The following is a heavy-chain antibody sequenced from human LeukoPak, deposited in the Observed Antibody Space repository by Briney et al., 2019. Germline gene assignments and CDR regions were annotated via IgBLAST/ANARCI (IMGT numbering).Heavy chain of an antibody. V-gene: IGHV3-21*01. CDR2: VSPSSSYI. CDR3: AELGITMIGGV. CDR1: GLTFSSYS. J-gene: IGHJ6*04. Sequence: GGSLRLSCAVSGLTFSSYSMNWVRQAPGKGLEWVASVSPSSSYIYYADSVKGRFTISRDNAKNSLYLQMHSLRAEDTAVYYCAELGITMIGGVWGKGTTVTISS. D-gene: IGHD3-10*02.